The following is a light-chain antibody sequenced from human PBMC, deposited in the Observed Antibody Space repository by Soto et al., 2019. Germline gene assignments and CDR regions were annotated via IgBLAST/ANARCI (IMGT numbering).Light chain of an antibody. V-gene: IGKV1-39*01. CDR2: SAS. Sequence: DIQVTQSPSSLSASVGDRVTITCRASQNIARYLNWYHQIPGKAPKLLISSASSLESGVPSRFSDSGSGTDFTLIISSLQPEDCATYYCQQSYRTPLTCGGGTKVAIK. J-gene: IGKJ4*01. CDR1: QNIARY. CDR3: QQSYRTPLT.